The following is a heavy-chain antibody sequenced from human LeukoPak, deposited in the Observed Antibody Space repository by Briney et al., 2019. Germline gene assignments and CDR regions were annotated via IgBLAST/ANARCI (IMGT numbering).Heavy chain of an antibody. CDR3: ARGRGDGYNFDY. V-gene: IGHV4-38-2*01. J-gene: IGHJ4*02. Sequence: SETLSLTCAVSGYSISSGYYWGWIRQTPGKGLEWIGSIYHSGSTYYNPSLKSRVTISVDTSKNQFSLKLSSVTAADTAVYYCARGRGDGYNFDYWGQGTLVTVFS. CDR1: GYSISSGYY. CDR2: IYHSGST. D-gene: IGHD5-24*01.